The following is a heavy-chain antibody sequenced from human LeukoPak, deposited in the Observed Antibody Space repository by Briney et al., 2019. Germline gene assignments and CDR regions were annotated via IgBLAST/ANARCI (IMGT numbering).Heavy chain of an antibody. J-gene: IGHJ4*02. CDR3: AKGGITMVVVVIQYYFDY. CDR1: GFTFSSYA. CDR2: ISADGGCT. Sequence: PGGSLRLSCAASGFTFSSYAINWVRQAPGKGLEWVSSISADGGCTYIADSVKGRCTISRDNSKNTLYLQMNSLRDEDTAVYYCAKGGITMVVVVIQYYFDYWGQGALVTVSS. V-gene: IGHV3-23*01. D-gene: IGHD3-22*01.